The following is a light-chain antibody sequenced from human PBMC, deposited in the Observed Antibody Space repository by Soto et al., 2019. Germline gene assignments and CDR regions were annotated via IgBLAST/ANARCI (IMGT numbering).Light chain of an antibody. CDR1: QSVSSSF. CDR3: QHYRSSWT. CDR2: GTS. Sequence: EIVLTQSPGTLSLSPGERATLSCRASQSVSSSFLAWYQQKPGQPPRLLIYGTSSRATGIPERFSGSGSGTDFTRTISRLEPEDFAVYYCQHYRSSWTFGRGTKVEVK. V-gene: IGKV3-20*01. J-gene: IGKJ1*01.